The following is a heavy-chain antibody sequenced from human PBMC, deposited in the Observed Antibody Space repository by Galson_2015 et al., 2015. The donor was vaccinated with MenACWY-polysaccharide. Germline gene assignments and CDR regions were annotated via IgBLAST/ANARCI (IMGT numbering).Heavy chain of an antibody. D-gene: IGHD6-13*01. Sequence: SETLSLTCTVSGGSINNYYWSWIRQPPGKGLEWIGCIYYSGSTNYNPSLKSRVTISVDTSRNQFSLKLTSVTAADTAVYYCARWRGTSWYDYWGQGTQVIVSS. CDR2: IYYSGST. V-gene: IGHV4-59*08. J-gene: IGHJ4*02. CDR1: GGSINNYY. CDR3: ARWRGTSWYDY.